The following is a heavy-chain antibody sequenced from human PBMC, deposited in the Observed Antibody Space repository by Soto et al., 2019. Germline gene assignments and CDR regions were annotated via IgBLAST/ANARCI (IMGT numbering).Heavy chain of an antibody. V-gene: IGHV3-66*01. J-gene: IGHJ4*02. CDR3: ARDDKEAVAGFDY. CDR2: IYSGGST. Sequence: PGGPLKPSLPPSGLTVGSTYGTWARRAPGKGLEWVSVIYSGGSTYYADSVKGRFTISRDNSKNTLYLQMNSLRAEDTAVYYCARDDKEAVAGFDYWGQGTLVTVSS. CDR1: GLTVGSTY. D-gene: IGHD6-19*01.